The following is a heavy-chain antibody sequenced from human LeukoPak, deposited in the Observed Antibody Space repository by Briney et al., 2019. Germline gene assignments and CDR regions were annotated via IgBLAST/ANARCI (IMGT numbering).Heavy chain of an antibody. CDR1: GFTFSSYA. CDR3: ARWDGYGYFDY. D-gene: IGHD5-24*01. CDR2: ISGSGGST. J-gene: IGHJ4*02. V-gene: IGHV3-23*01. Sequence: GGSLRLSCAASGFTFSSYAMSWVRQAPGKGLEWISAISGSGGSTYYADSVKGRFTISRDNSKNTLYLQMNSLRAEDTAVYYCARWDGYGYFDYWGQGTLVTVSS.